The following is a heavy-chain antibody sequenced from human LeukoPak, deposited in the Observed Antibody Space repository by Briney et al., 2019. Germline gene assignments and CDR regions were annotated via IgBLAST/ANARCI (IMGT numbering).Heavy chain of an antibody. V-gene: IGHV3-33*01. CDR1: GFTFSSYG. CDR2: IWYDGSNS. CDR3: ARDGYCSGGSCRGLDY. Sequence: GGSLRLSCAASGFTFSSYGMHWVRQAPGKGLEWVAVIWYDGSNSHYADSVKGRFTISRDDSKNTLYLEMSSLRVEDTAVYYCARDGYCSGGSCRGLDYWGQGTLVTVSS. D-gene: IGHD2-15*01. J-gene: IGHJ4*02.